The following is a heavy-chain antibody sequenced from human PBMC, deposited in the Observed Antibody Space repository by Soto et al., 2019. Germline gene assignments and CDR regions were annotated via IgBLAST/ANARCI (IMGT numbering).Heavy chain of an antibody. CDR1: GDSISSYY. J-gene: IGHJ6*02. V-gene: IGHV4-59*01. CDR2: IYYSGST. Sequence: SETLSLTCSVSGDSISSYYWSWIRQPPGKGPEWIGYIYYSGSTNYNPSLKSRVTISLDTSKTQFSLKLSSVTAADAAVCYCARSQWLGGGAFMDVWGQGTTVTVSS. D-gene: IGHD6-19*01. CDR3: ARSQWLGGGAFMDV.